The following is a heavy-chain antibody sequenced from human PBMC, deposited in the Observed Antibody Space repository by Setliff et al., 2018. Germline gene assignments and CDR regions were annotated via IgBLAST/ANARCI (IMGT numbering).Heavy chain of an antibody. CDR1: GYTFTSYD. V-gene: IGHV1-69*05. Sequence: SVKVSCKASGYTFTSYDINWVRQATGQGLEWMGGTIPSFGSTNYAQKFQDRVTSITDASTSTAYMELSSLRTEDTAVYYCVREGVDRRSSTDYRDYMDVWGKGTTVTVSS. D-gene: IGHD6-6*01. CDR2: TIPSFGST. J-gene: IGHJ6*03. CDR3: VREGVDRRSSTDYRDYMDV.